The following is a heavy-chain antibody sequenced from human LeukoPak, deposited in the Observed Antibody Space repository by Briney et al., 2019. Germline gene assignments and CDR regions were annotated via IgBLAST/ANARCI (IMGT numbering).Heavy chain of an antibody. CDR1: SSY. D-gene: IGHD2-15*01. CDR2: MYYSGST. Sequence: SSYWGWIRQPPGKGLEWIGSMYYSGSTYYNPSLKSRVTISVDTSKNQFSLKLSSVTAADTALYYCARQGNSYCSGGSCYDPNWFDSWGQGTLVTVSS. V-gene: IGHV4-39*01. CDR3: ARQGNSYCSGGSCYDPNWFDS. J-gene: IGHJ5*01.